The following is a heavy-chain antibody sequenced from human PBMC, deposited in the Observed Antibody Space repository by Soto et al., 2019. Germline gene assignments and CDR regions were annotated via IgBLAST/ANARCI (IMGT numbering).Heavy chain of an antibody. Sequence: QVQLVQSGAEVMKPGASVKVSWKASGYTCTSYYMHWVRQSPGQGLEWMGIINPSGGSTSYAQKFRGRVTMTRDTSTSTAYMELSSLRSEDTAVYYCARDGDHSGNLWWFDPWGQGTLVTVSS. J-gene: IGHJ5*02. D-gene: IGHD1-26*01. V-gene: IGHV1-46*01. CDR2: INPSGGST. CDR1: GYTCTSYY. CDR3: ARDGDHSGNLWWFDP.